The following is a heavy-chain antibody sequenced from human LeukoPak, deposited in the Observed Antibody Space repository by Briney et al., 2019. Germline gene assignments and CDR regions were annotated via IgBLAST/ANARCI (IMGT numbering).Heavy chain of an antibody. Sequence: SETLSLTCTVSGGSISSYYWSWIRQPAGKGLEWIGRIYTSGSTNYNPSLKSRVTMSVDTSKNQFSLKLSSVTAADTAVYYCARDRGGRRLWLASRNWFDPWGQGTLVTVSS. D-gene: IGHD2-21*01. V-gene: IGHV4-4*07. CDR3: ARDRGGRRLWLASRNWFDP. CDR2: IYTSGST. J-gene: IGHJ5*02. CDR1: GGSISSYY.